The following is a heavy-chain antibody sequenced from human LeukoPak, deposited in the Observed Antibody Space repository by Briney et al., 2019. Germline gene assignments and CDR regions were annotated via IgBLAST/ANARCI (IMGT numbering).Heavy chain of an antibody. D-gene: IGHD6-13*01. CDR2: INWNGGST. Sequence: GGSLRLSCAASGFTFDDYGMSWVRQAPGKGLEWVSGINWNGGSTGYADSVKGRFTISRDNAKNSLYLQMNSLRAEDTALYYCARETEYSSSWSPRGGLYYFDYWGQGTLVTVSS. CDR1: GFTFDDYG. CDR3: ARETEYSSSWSPRGGLYYFDY. J-gene: IGHJ4*02. V-gene: IGHV3-20*04.